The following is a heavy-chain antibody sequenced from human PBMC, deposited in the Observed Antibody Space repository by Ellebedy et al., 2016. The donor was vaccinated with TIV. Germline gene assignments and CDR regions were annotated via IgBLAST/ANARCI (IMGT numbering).Heavy chain of an antibody. V-gene: IGHV4-39*01. J-gene: IGHJ3*02. D-gene: IGHD3-10*01. Sequence: SETLSLXXTVSGGSISGSSYYWGWLRQPPGKGLEWIGSIYYSGSTFYNPSLESRVSISVDTSKNQFSLKLSSVTAAATAVYYCARTMLRDLSYAFDIWGQGTLVTVSS. CDR3: ARTMLRDLSYAFDI. CDR2: IYYSGST. CDR1: GGSISGSSYY.